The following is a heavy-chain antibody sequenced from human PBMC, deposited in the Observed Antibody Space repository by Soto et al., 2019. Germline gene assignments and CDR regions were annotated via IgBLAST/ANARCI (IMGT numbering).Heavy chain of an antibody. CDR2: IYPGDSDT. J-gene: IGHJ5*02. CDR1: GYSFTIYW. V-gene: IGHV5-51*01. Sequence: GESLKISCNGSGYSFTIYWIGWVRQMPGKGLEWMGIIYPGDSDTRYSPSFQGQVTISADKSISTAYLQWSSLKASDTAMYYCARGHGPYYGGYPNWLDPWGQGTLVTVSS. CDR3: ARGHGPYYGGYPNWLDP. D-gene: IGHD3-10*01.